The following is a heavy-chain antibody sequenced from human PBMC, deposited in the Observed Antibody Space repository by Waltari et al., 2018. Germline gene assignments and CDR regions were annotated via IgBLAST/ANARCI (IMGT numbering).Heavy chain of an antibody. CDR2: LTGSATTP. J-gene: IGHJ1*01. CDR3: GKEVDSGSWIKLAQYFQR. Sequence: EVQLLEAGGGLVQPGGSLRLSCAASGFTFRNYAMSWVRQSPGKGLGWVSALTGSATTPYYADSVKRRFHISRDNSKSTLYLQINIIRAGDTAMYYGGKEVDSGSWIKLAQYFQRWGQGTLVTVSS. V-gene: IGHV3-23*01. CDR1: GFTFRNYA. D-gene: IGHD6-13*01.